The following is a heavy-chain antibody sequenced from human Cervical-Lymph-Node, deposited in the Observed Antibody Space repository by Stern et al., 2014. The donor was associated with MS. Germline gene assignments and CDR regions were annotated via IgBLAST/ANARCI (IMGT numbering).Heavy chain of an antibody. CDR3: AREGGNTAEYFQH. Sequence: VQLEESGGGVVQPGRSLRLSCAASGFTFSSSGMHWVRQAPGKGLEWLAIIWYDGSNRYYADSVKGRFTISRDNSKNTLYLQINSLRADDTAVYYCAREGGNTAEYFQHWSQGTLVTVSS. V-gene: IGHV3-33*01. D-gene: IGHD4-23*01. CDR2: IWYDGSNR. J-gene: IGHJ1*01. CDR1: GFTFSSSG.